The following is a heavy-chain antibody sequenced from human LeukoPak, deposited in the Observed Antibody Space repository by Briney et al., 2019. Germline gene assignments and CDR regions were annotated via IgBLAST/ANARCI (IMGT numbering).Heavy chain of an antibody. CDR2: IYYSGST. CDR3: ARALGSRDGYNFLDY. Sequence: SQTLSLTCTVSGGSISSGDYYWSWIRQPPGKGLEWIGYIYYSGSTYYNLSLKSRVTISVDTSKNQFSLKLSSVTAADTAVYYCARALGSRDGYNFLDYWGQGTLVTVSS. V-gene: IGHV4-30-4*01. D-gene: IGHD5-24*01. CDR1: GGSISSGDYY. J-gene: IGHJ4*02.